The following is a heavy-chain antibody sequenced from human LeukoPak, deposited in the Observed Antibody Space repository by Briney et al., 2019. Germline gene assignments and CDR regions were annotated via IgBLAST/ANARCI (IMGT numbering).Heavy chain of an antibody. CDR2: IYYSGST. CDR1: GGSISSGDYY. V-gene: IGHV4-30-4*08. Sequence: SQTLSLTCTVPGGSISSGDYYWSWIRQPPGKGLEWIGYIYYSGSTYYNPSLKSRVTISVDTSKNQFSLKLSSVTAADTAVYYCARIDFWYAFDIWGQGTMVTVSS. D-gene: IGHD3-3*01. CDR3: ARIDFWYAFDI. J-gene: IGHJ3*02.